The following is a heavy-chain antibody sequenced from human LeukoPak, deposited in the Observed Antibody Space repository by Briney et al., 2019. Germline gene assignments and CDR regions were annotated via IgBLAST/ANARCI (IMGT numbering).Heavy chain of an antibody. CDR1: GGSINNPNYY. V-gene: IGHV4-61*02. D-gene: IGHD3-10*01. CDR3: ASHQYGSGSYYHDY. CDR2: ISTTGST. Sequence: SQTLSLTCTVSGGSINNPNYYCSWIRQPAGKGLEWLGRISTTGSTSYGPSLKSRVIISIDTSKNQFSLRLSSATAADTAVYYCASHQYGSGSYYHDYWGQGALVTVSS. J-gene: IGHJ4*02.